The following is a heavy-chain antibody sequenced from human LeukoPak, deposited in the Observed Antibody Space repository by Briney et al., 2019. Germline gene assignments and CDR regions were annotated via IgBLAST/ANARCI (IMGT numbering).Heavy chain of an antibody. J-gene: IGHJ3*02. CDR1: GGSISSGGYY. CDR2: IYHSGST. V-gene: IGHV4-30-2*01. D-gene: IGHD2-2*01. CDR3: AIWEVVPTGDAFDI. Sequence: PSETLSLTCTVSGGSISSGGYYWSWIRQPPGKGLEWIGYIYHSGSTYYNPSLKSRVTISVDRSKNQFSLKLSSVTAADTAVYYCAIWEVVPTGDAFDIWGQGTMVTVSS.